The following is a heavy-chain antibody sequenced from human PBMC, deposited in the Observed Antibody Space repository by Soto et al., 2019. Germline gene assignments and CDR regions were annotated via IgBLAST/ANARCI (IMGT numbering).Heavy chain of an antibody. CDR1: GGSIGSSSYY. J-gene: IGHJ4*02. Sequence: QLQLQESGPGLLRPSETLSLTCTVSGGSIGSSSYYWGWIRQPPGKGLEWIGNIYYSGNTFYNPSLKSRVTISVDTSKNQFYLHLTSVTAADTAMFYCASIAAPGTTHFDYWGQGTLVTVSS. CDR3: ASIAAPGTTHFDY. V-gene: IGHV4-39*01. CDR2: IYYSGNT. D-gene: IGHD6-13*01.